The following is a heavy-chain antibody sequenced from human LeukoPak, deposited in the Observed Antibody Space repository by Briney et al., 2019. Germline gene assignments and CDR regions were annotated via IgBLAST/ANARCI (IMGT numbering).Heavy chain of an antibody. CDR2: IYYSGST. Sequence: PSETLSLTCTVSGASISSSSYYWGWIRQSPGKGLEWIGSIYYSGSTYFNPSLKSRVTMSVDTSKNHFSLKLTSVTAADTAVYYCASHPGYYYSSGYYVSAFDIWGQGTMVTVSS. V-gene: IGHV4-39*02. CDR1: GASISSSSYY. J-gene: IGHJ3*02. D-gene: IGHD3-22*01. CDR3: ASHPGYYYSSGYYVSAFDI.